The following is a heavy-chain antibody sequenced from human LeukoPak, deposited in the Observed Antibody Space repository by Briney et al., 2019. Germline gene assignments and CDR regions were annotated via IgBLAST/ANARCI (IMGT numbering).Heavy chain of an antibody. CDR3: ARTRLSGEFYFDS. J-gene: IGHJ4*02. D-gene: IGHD3-10*02. CDR1: GGSISSGSYY. Sequence: SQTLSLTCTVSGGSISSGSYYWSWIRQPAGKGLEWIGRIYTSGSTNYNPSLKSRVTISVDTSKNQFSLKLSSVTAADTAVYYCARTRLSGEFYFDSGGQGTLVTVSS. CDR2: IYTSGST. V-gene: IGHV4-61*02.